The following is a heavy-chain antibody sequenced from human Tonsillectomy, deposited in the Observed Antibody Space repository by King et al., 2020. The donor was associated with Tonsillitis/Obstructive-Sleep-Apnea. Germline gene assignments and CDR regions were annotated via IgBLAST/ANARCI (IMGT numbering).Heavy chain of an antibody. V-gene: IGHV5-51*01. CDR3: ARTPYISSPPDH. J-gene: IGHJ4*02. CDR1: GYSFTSYW. Sequence: QLVQSGAEVKKPGESLKISCKGSGYSFTSYWIVWVRQMPGEGLEWMGIIYPSDSDTKYSPSFQGQVTISADKSISTAYLQWSSLKASDTAMYYCARTPYISSPPDHWGQGTLVTGSS. D-gene: IGHD6-6*01. CDR2: IYPSDSDT.